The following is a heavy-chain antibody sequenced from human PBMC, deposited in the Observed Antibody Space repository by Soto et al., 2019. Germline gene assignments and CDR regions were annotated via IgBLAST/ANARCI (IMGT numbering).Heavy chain of an antibody. V-gene: IGHV1-3*01. CDR3: ARGPPTGSSGWFYFDS. J-gene: IGHJ4*02. Sequence: QVQLVQSGAEVKKPGASVKVSCKASGYPFINFAIHWVRQAPGQRLEWMGWIHGGTGNTKYSEKFQDRVTSTRDTSASIVYMELSRLRSDDTAVYYCARGPPTGSSGWFYFDSWGQGPLVTVSS. CDR2: IHGGTGNT. D-gene: IGHD6-19*01. CDR1: GYPFINFA.